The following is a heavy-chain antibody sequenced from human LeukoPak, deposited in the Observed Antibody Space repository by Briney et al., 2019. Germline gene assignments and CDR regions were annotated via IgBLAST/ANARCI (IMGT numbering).Heavy chain of an antibody. CDR1: GGTFSSYA. J-gene: IGHJ4*02. D-gene: IGHD6-6*01. CDR3: ARVRETYSSSSPFDY. Sequence: AASVKVSCTASGGTFSSYAISWVRQAPGQGLEWMGGIIPIFGTANYAQKFQGRVTITADESTSTAYMELSSLRSEDTAVYYCARVRETYSSSSPFDYWGQGTLVTVSS. CDR2: IIPIFGTA. V-gene: IGHV1-69*01.